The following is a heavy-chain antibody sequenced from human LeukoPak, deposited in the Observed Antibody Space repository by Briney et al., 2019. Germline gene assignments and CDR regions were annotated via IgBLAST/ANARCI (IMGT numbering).Heavy chain of an antibody. V-gene: IGHV3-23*01. Sequence: GGSLRLSRAASGFSFSTSMMSWVRRVPGQGLEWVSTILQDAETTYYADSVRGRFTISRDNFKDTLFLQMSSLRAEDTAIYYCTKRDGQSFDYWGQGALVTVSS. CDR2: ILQDAETT. D-gene: IGHD5-24*01. CDR3: TKRDGQSFDY. J-gene: IGHJ4*02. CDR1: GFSFSTSM.